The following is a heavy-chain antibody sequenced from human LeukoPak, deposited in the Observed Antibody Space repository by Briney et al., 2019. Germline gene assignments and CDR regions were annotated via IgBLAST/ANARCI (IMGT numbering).Heavy chain of an antibody. J-gene: IGHJ4*02. D-gene: IGHD2-15*01. CDR3: ARGPLRGYCSGGSCYSGLFDY. CDR1: GGSFSCYY. Sequence: SETLSLTCAVYGGSFSCYYWSWIRQPPGKGLEWIGEINHSGSTIYNPSLKSRVTISVDTCKNQFSLKLSSVTAADTAVYYCARGPLRGYCSGGSCYSGLFDYWGQGTLVTVSS. V-gene: IGHV4-34*01. CDR2: INHSGST.